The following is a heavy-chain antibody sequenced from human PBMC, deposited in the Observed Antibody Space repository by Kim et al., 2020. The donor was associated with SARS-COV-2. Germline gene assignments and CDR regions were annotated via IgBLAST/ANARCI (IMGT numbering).Heavy chain of an antibody. CDR1: GYTFTSYA. Sequence: ASVKVSCKASGYTFTSYAMHWVRQAPGQRLEWMGWINAGNGNTKYLQKFQGRVTITRDTYASTAYMELSSLRSEETAVYYCARGRGYYYYGMEVWGQGT. CDR3: ARGRGYYYYGMEV. CDR2: INAGNGNT. V-gene: IGHV1-3*01. J-gene: IGHJ6*02.